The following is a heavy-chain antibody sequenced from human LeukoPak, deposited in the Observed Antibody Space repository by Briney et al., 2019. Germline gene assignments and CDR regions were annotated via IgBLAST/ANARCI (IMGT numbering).Heavy chain of an antibody. Sequence: ASVKVSCKASGYTFTSYDINWVRQATGQGLEWMGWMNPNSGNTGYAQKFQGRVTMTRNTSISTAYMELNSLRSEDTAVYYCARNPTVTTRRPRTSWFDPWGQGTLVTVSS. J-gene: IGHJ5*02. V-gene: IGHV1-8*01. CDR3: ARNPTVTTRRPRTSWFDP. D-gene: IGHD4-17*01. CDR1: GYTFTSYD. CDR2: MNPNSGNT.